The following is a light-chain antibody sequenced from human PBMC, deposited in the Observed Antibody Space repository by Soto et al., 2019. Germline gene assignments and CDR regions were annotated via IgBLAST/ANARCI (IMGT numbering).Light chain of an antibody. V-gene: IGLV1-44*01. J-gene: IGLJ3*02. CDR3: VAWDDRVTGLV. Sequence: QSVLTQPPSASGTPGQKVAISCSGSNTNIGSNAVNWYQHVPGAAPKLLIYSNSQRPSGVPDRFSGSKSGTSASLAISGLQSEDEADYYCVAWDDRVTGLVFGGGTKVTVL. CDR2: SNS. CDR1: NTNIGSNA.